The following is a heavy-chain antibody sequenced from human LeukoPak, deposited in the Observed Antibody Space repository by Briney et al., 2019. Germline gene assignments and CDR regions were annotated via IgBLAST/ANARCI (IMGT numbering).Heavy chain of an antibody. J-gene: IGHJ5*01. CDR2: SNHSGST. D-gene: IGHD1-26*01. V-gene: IGHV4-34*01. Sequence: SETLSLTCAVYGGSFSGYYWSWIRQPPGKGLEWIWESNHSGSTNYNPSLKSRVTISVDTSKNQFSLKLSSATAAATAIYFCARGLLYSGSFARNWFDSWGQGTLVTVSS. CDR1: GGSFSGYY. CDR3: ARGLLYSGSFARNWFDS.